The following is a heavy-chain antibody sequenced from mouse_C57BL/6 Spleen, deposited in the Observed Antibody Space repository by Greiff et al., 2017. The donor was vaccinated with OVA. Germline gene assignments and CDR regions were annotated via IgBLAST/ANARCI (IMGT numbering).Heavy chain of an antibody. J-gene: IGHJ3*01. CDR2: IYPGGGNT. CDR1: GYSFTSYY. V-gene: IGHV1-66*01. CDR3: SVYDYDGSPWFAY. D-gene: IGHD2-4*01. Sequence: QVQLQQSGPELVKPGASVKISCKASGYSFTSYYIHWVKQRPGQGLEWIGWIYPGGGNTKYNEKFKGKATLTADTSSSTAYMQLSSLTSEDAAVYYCSVYDYDGSPWFAYWGQGTLVTVSA.